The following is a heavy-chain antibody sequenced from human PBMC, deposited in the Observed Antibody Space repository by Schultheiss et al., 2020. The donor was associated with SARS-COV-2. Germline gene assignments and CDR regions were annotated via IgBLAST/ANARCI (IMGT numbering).Heavy chain of an antibody. J-gene: IGHJ6*02. D-gene: IGHD2-15*01. CDR1: GSSISTSSYY. Sequence: SETLSLTCTVSGSSISTSSYYWSWIRQPAGKGLEWIGRIYTSGSTNYNPSLKSRVTMSVDTSKNQFSLKLSSVTAADTAVYYCARGDGRSYGMDVWGQGTTVTVSS. CDR3: ARGDGRSYGMDV. V-gene: IGHV4-61*02. CDR2: IYTSGST.